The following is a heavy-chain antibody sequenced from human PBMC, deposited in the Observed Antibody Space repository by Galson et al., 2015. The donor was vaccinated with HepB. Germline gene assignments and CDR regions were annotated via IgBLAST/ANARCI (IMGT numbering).Heavy chain of an antibody. V-gene: IGHV7-4-1*02. Sequence: SVKVSCKASGYTFTDYVVNWVRQAPGQGLEWMGWMNTNTGKPTYATGFAGRFVFSLDTSVTTAYLHISSLETDDTAVYYCARSPLRFLDWFPYYDYYYMDVWGEGTTVTVSS. CDR2: MNTNTGKP. CDR3: ARSPLRFLDWFPYYDYYYMDV. D-gene: IGHD3-3*01. J-gene: IGHJ6*03. CDR1: GYTFTDYV.